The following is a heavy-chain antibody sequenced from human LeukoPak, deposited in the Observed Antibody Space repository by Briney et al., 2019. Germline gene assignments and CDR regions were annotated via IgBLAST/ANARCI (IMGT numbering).Heavy chain of an antibody. D-gene: IGHD2-21*01. CDR1: GYTFTGYY. Sequence: ASVKVSCKASGYTFTGYYMHWMRQAPGQGLEWMGWINPNSGGTNYAQKFQGRVTMTRDTSISTAYMELSRLRSDDTAVYYCARASTPRVIASFDYWGQGSLVTVSS. CDR2: INPNSGGT. V-gene: IGHV1-2*02. J-gene: IGHJ4*02. CDR3: ARASTPRVIASFDY.